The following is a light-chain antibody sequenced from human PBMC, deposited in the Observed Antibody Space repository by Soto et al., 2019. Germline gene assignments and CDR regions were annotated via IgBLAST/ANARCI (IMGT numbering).Light chain of an antibody. V-gene: IGLV2-8*01. Sequence: QSVLTQPPSASGSLGQSVTISCTGTSSDVGRYNYVSWYQHHPGKVPKLMIYEVTKRPSGVPDRFSGSKSGNTASLTVSGLQAEDETEYYCSSYAGTNGVLFGGGTKLTVL. CDR1: SSDVGRYNY. J-gene: IGLJ2*01. CDR2: EVT. CDR3: SSYAGTNGVL.